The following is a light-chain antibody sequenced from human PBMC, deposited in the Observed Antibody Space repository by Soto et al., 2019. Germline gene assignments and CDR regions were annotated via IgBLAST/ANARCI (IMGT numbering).Light chain of an antibody. CDR1: SSDVGAYNY. Sequence: QSALTHPRSVSGSPGQSVTISCTGTSSDVGAYNYVSWYQQHLGKAPKMMIYDVTKRPSRVPDRFSGSKSGNTASLTISGLRAENEADKYRCSYAGRYTLILGGGTKLTVL. CDR3: CSYAGRYTLI. V-gene: IGLV2-11*01. CDR2: DVT. J-gene: IGLJ2*01.